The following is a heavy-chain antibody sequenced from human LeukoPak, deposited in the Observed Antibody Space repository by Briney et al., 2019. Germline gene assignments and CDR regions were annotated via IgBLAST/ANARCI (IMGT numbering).Heavy chain of an antibody. CDR2: IYPGDSET. V-gene: IGHV5-51*01. Sequence: GESLKISYKASGYSFRSRWIAWVRQMPGKGLEWMGIIYPGDSETTYRPAFQGQVTISADKSISTAYLQWSSLKASDTAMYYCARLLSSRSVDYWGQGTLVTVSS. D-gene: IGHD2-2*01. CDR3: ARLLSSRSVDY. CDR1: GYSFRSRW. J-gene: IGHJ4*02.